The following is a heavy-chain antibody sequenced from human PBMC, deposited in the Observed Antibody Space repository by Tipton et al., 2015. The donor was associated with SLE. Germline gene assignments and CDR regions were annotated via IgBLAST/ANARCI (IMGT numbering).Heavy chain of an antibody. D-gene: IGHD3-22*01. CDR3: TRYRTSYDNDAFDF. J-gene: IGHJ3*01. Sequence: SLRLSCTTSGFTFGDYAMSWVRQAPGKGLEWVSVIRSKAFGETTEYAASVRGRFIISRDDSKSFAYLQMNSLKTEDTALYYCTRYRTSYDNDAFDFWGQGTMVTVSS. CDR2: IRSKAFGETT. V-gene: IGHV3-49*04. CDR1: GFTFGDYA.